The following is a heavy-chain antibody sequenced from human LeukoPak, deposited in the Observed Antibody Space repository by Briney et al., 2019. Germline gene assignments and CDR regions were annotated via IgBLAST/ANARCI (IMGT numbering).Heavy chain of an antibody. J-gene: IGHJ4*02. Sequence: GASVTVSCKASGYTFSSYALIWVRQAPGQGLEWMGWINTKTGDPTYAQDFTGRFVFSLDTSVNTAFLQINSLKTEDTAVYYCARDVLTVVVAGSSFEFWGQGTLVSVSS. CDR3: ARDVLTVVVAGSSFEF. CDR2: INTKTGDP. V-gene: IGHV7-4-1*02. CDR1: GYTFSSYA. D-gene: IGHD2-15*01.